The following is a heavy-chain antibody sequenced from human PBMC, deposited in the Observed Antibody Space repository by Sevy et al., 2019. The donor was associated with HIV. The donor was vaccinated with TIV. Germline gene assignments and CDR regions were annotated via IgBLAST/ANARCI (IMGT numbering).Heavy chain of an antibody. CDR1: GFTFSDYW. CDR3: ARGVTTVTPFDY. CDR2: IKQDGSDK. D-gene: IGHD4-17*01. V-gene: IGHV3-7*01. Sequence: GGSLRLSCTASGFTFSDYWMSWVRQAPGKGLEWVANIKQDGSDKHYVDSVKGRFTISRDNAKNSLYLQMNSLRAGDTAVYYCARGVTTVTPFDYWGQGTLVPSPQ. J-gene: IGHJ4*02.